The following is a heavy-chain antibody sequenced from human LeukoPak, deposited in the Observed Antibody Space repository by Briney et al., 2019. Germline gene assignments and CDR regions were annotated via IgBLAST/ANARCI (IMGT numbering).Heavy chain of an antibody. CDR1: GGSFSGYY. D-gene: IGHD6-19*01. CDR2: INHSGST. CDR3: ARGLAVAGTG. Sequence: SETLSLTCAVYGGSFSGYYWSWIRQPPGKGLEWIGEINHSGSTNYNPSLKSRVTISVDTSKNQFSLKLSSVTAADTAVYYCARGLAVAGTGWGQGTLVTVSS. V-gene: IGHV4-34*01. J-gene: IGHJ4*02.